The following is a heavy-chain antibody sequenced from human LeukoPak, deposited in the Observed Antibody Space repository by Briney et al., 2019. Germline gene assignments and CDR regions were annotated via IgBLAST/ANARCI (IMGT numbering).Heavy chain of an antibody. CDR2: IYYSGST. D-gene: IGHD3-3*01. V-gene: IGHV4-59*08. Sequence: PSETLSLTCTVSGGSISGYYWSWIRQPPGKGLEWIGYIYYSGSTNYNPSLQSRVTISVDTSKNQFSLKLSSVTAADTAVYYCARTHLDYDFWSGYPNGGAFDIWGQGTMVTVSS. CDR3: ARTHLDYDFWSGYPNGGAFDI. CDR1: GGSISGYY. J-gene: IGHJ3*02.